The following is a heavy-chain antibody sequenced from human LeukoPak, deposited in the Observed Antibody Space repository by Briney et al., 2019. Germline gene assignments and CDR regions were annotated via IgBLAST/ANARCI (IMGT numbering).Heavy chain of an antibody. J-gene: IGHJ4*02. CDR2: TRNKANSYST. V-gene: IGHV3-72*01. D-gene: IGHD5-18*01. CDR1: GFILSHYY. Sequence: PGGSLRLSCAVSGFILSHYYIDWVRQDPGKGQEWVGRTRNKANSYSTEYAASVKGRFSISRDDSKNSVYLQMNSLKTEDTAVYYCVRVGTGMAKDFDNWGQGTLVTVSS. CDR3: VRVGTGMAKDFDN.